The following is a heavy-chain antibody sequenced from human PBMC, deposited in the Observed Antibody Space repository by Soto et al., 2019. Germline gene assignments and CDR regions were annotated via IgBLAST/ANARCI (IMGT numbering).Heavy chain of an antibody. V-gene: IGHV4-31*02. Sequence: SETLSLTCVVSGGPVSGDDLYSSWIRHLPVQGLGWIANVYHTGTTYYNPSLKSRVSMSVDTSQNQFSLILASVTAADTAVYYCARALVTDYNSRDYHYYLAMDVWGQGTSVTVSS. CDR3: ARALVTDYNSRDYHYYLAMDV. CDR1: GGPVSGDDLY. CDR2: VYHTGTT. D-gene: IGHD3-22*01. J-gene: IGHJ6*02.